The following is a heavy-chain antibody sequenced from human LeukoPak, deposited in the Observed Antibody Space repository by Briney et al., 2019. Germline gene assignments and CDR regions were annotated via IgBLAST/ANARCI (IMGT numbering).Heavy chain of an antibody. CDR3: ASGYCSSTSCFPDS. Sequence: GRSVRLSCAASGFILSSYPMHGLGQAPGRGLVGWAVISYDRSNKYYADSVKGRFAISRDNSKNTLYLQMNSLRVEARAVYHGASGYCSSTSCFPDSWGKGTLVTVSS. J-gene: IGHJ5*02. CDR2: ISYDRSNK. CDR1: GFILSSYP. D-gene: IGHD2-2*03. V-gene: IGHV3-30*09.